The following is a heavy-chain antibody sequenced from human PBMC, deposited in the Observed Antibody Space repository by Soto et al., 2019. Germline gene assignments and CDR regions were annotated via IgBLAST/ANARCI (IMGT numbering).Heavy chain of an antibody. V-gene: IGHV3-66*01. J-gene: IGHJ4*02. CDR3: ATAKLLLPWLFDY. CDR2: IYSGGST. D-gene: IGHD2-15*01. Sequence: GGSLRLSCAASGFTVSSNYMSWVRQAPGKGLEWVSVIYSGGSTYYADSVKGRFIISRDDSKNTLFLQMNSLRAEDTAVYYFATAKLLLPWLFDYWGQGTLVTVSS. CDR1: GFTVSSNY.